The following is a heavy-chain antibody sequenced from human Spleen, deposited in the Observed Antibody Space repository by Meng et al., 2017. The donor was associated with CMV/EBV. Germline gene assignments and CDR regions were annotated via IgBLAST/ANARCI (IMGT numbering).Heavy chain of an antibody. CDR3: ARDKNNFGRKLFGMDG. CDR2: ISWNGDNI. Sequence: GGSLRLSCAASGFTFDDHAMHWVRQAPGKGLEWVSGISWNGDNIGYADSVKGRFTISRDNAQNSLSLQMNSLRVEDSAFYYCARDKNNFGRKLFGMDGWGQGTTVTVSS. J-gene: IGHJ6*02. V-gene: IGHV3-9*01. CDR1: GFTFDDHA. D-gene: IGHD1-20*01.